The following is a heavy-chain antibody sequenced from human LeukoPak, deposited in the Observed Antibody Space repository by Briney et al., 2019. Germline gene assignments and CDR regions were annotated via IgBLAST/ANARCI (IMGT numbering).Heavy chain of an antibody. V-gene: IGHV3-66*01. J-gene: IGHJ3*02. CDR1: GFTVSSNY. CDR3: ARGSRDGYNLASAFDI. Sequence: GGSLRLSCAASGFTVSSNYMSRVRQAPGKGLEGVSVIYSGGSTYYADSVKGRFTISRDNSKNTLYLQMNSLRAEDTAVYYCARGSRDGYNLASAFDIWGQGTMVTVSS. CDR2: IYSGGST. D-gene: IGHD5-24*01.